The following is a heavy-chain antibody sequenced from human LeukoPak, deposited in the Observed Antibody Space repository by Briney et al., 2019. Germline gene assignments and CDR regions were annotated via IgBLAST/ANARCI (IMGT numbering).Heavy chain of an antibody. D-gene: IGHD5-18*01. J-gene: IGHJ4*02. CDR1: GFTFSSYA. CDR3: AKATYSYPQGY. V-gene: IGHV3-23*01. Sequence: GGSLRLSCAASGFTFSSYAMSWVRQAPGEGLEWVSAISGSGGSTYYADSVKGRFTISRDNSKNTLYLQMNSLRAEDTAVYYCAKATYSYPQGYWGQGTLVTVSS. CDR2: ISGSGGST.